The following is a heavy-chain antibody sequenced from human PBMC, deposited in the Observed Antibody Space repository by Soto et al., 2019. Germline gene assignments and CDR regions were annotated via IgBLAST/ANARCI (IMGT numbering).Heavy chain of an antibody. CDR1: GGSFSSSSYY. CDR3: ARHEEIQLWRWGIDY. Sequence: PSETLSLTCTVSGGSFSSSSYYWGWIRQPPGKGLEWIGSINYSGSTYYNPSLKSRVTISGDTSKNQFSLKMKSVTAADTAVYYCARHEEIQLWRWGIDYWGQGTLVTVSS. J-gene: IGHJ4*02. CDR2: INYSGST. D-gene: IGHD5-18*01. V-gene: IGHV4-39*01.